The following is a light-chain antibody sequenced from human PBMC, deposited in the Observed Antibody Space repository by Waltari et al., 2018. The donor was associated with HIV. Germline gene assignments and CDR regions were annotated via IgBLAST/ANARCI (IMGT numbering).Light chain of an antibody. Sequence: QSVLTQPRSLSGSPRQSVTISCTGTNADVGAYNYVSWYQQHPGKAPKLIIYDVTKRPSGGPDRFSGSKSGNTAVLTISGRQAEDEADYDCCSYAGSPWMFGGGTRLTVL. CDR3: CSYAGSPWM. J-gene: IGLJ3*02. V-gene: IGLV2-11*01. CDR2: DVT. CDR1: NADVGAYNY.